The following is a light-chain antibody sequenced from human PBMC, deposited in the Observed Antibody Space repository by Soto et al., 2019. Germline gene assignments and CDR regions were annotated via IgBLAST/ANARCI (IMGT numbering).Light chain of an antibody. Sequence: QSVLTQPPSVSGAPGQRVTISCTGSRSNIGAGSDVHWYQQLPGTAPKLLIYGNSNRPSGVPDRFSGSKSGTSASLAITGLQAEDEADYYCQSYDSSLSALFGGGTQLTVL. CDR1: RSNIGAGSD. V-gene: IGLV1-40*01. CDR3: QSYDSSLSAL. CDR2: GNS. J-gene: IGLJ2*01.